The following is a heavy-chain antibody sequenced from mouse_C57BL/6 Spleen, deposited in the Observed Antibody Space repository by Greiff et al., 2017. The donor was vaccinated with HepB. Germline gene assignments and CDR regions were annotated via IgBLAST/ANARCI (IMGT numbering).Heavy chain of an antibody. J-gene: IGHJ2*01. CDR2: INPSTGGT. D-gene: IGHD2-10*01. CDR3: ARPYRYYFDY. V-gene: IGHV1-42*01. CDR1: GYSFTGYY. Sequence: EVQLQQSGPELVKPGASVKISCKASGYSFTGYYMNWVKQSPEKSLEWIGEINPSTGGTTYNQKFKAKATLTVDKSSSTAYMQLKSLTSEDSAVYYCARPYRYYFDYWGQGTTLTVSS.